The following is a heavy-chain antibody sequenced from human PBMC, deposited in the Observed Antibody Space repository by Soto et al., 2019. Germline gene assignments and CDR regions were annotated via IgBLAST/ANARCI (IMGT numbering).Heavy chain of an antibody. V-gene: IGHV3-74*01. J-gene: IGHJ4*02. CDR1: GFTFSNYW. CDR2: INSDGSGT. Sequence: EVQLVESGGGLVQPGGSLRLSCAASGFTFSNYWMHWVRQAPGKGLVWVSSINSDGSGTSYADSVKGRFTISRDNAKNTLVLQMNSLRAEDTAVYYCARETYSYGSYFDYWGQGTLVTVSS. D-gene: IGHD5-18*01. CDR3: ARETYSYGSYFDY.